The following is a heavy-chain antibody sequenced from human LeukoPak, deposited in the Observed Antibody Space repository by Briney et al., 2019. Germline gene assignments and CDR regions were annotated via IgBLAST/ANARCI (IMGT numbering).Heavy chain of an antibody. CDR3: AREGENVLDIDY. J-gene: IGHJ4*02. Sequence: SETLSLTCTVSGGSISSGGYYWSWIRQPPGKGLEWIGYIYHSGSTYYNPSLKSRVTISVDRSKNQFSLKLSSVTAADTAVYYCAREGENVLDIDYWGQGTLVTVSS. CDR2: IYHSGST. D-gene: IGHD3-16*01. V-gene: IGHV4-30-2*01. CDR1: GGSISSGGYY.